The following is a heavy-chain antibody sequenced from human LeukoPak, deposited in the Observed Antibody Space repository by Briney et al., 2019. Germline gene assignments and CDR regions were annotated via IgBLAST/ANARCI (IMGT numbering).Heavy chain of an antibody. CDR1: GGSFSGYY. Sequence: SETLSLTCAVYGGSFSGYYWSWIRQPPGKGLEWIGSIYYSGSTYYNPSLKSRVTISVDTSKNQFSLELSSVTAADTAVYYCAREPRITIFGVVPYYWGQGTLVTVSS. D-gene: IGHD3-3*01. CDR2: IYYSGST. J-gene: IGHJ4*02. V-gene: IGHV4-34*01. CDR3: AREPRITIFGVVPYY.